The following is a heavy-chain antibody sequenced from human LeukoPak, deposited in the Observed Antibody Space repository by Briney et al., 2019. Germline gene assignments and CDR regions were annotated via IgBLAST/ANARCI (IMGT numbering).Heavy chain of an antibody. V-gene: IGHV3-23*01. CDR1: GFTFSTYA. CDR2: ISASAGNT. CDR3: AKRGSTNWFDP. Sequence: GGSLRLSCAASGFTFSTYAMNWVRQTPGKGLEWVSTISASAGNTYYADSVKGRFTISKDTYTLYLQMNSLRAEDTAVYYCAKRGSTNWFDPWGQGTLVTVSS. J-gene: IGHJ5*02. D-gene: IGHD3-10*01.